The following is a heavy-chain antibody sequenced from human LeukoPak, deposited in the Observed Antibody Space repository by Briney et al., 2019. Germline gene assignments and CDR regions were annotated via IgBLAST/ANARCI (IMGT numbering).Heavy chain of an antibody. CDR1: GFPFSGSA. J-gene: IGHJ6*03. D-gene: IGHD6-13*01. CDR2: LSSNANSYAT. Sequence: GGSLRLFCAASGFPFSGSAKHWVSRPWAKGREWVGRLSSNANSYATASAASVKGRFTIARDDSKNAAYLQRNSLKAEDTAVYYCTRPGYCSSWPYYYYYMDVWGKGTTVTVSS. CDR3: TRPGYCSSWPYYYYYMDV. V-gene: IGHV3-73*01.